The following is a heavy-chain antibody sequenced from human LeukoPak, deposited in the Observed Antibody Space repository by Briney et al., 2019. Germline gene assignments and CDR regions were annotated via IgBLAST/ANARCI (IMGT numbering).Heavy chain of an antibody. D-gene: IGHD2-15*01. V-gene: IGHV4-31*03. CDR3: ARDISPSGYCGGGSCTEYFDL. J-gene: IGHJ2*01. CDR1: GGSISSGGYY. CDR2: IYYSGST. Sequence: SETLSLTCTVSGGSISSGGYYWSWIRQHTGKGLEWVGYIYYSGSTYYNPSLKSRVTISVDTSKNQFSLKLSSVTAADTAVYYCARDISPSGYCGGGSCTEYFDLWGRGTLVTVSS.